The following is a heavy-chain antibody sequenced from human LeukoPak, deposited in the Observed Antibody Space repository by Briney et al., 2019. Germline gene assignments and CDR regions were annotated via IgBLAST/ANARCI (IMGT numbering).Heavy chain of an antibody. CDR2: ISGSSSSI. CDR1: GFTFSYYR. Sequence: GGSLRLSCAASGFTFSYYRMNWVRQAPGKGLEWLSYISGSSSSIFYADSVKGRFIISRDNAKNSLFLQMNSLRHEDTAVYYCAGDRRDNYDILTGIHYWGQGTLVTVSS. J-gene: IGHJ4*02. V-gene: IGHV3-48*02. CDR3: AGDRRDNYDILTGIHY. D-gene: IGHD3-9*01.